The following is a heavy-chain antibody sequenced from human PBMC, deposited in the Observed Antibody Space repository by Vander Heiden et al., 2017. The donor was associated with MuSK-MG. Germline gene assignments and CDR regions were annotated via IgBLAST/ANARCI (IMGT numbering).Heavy chain of an antibody. D-gene: IGHD1-26*01. J-gene: IGHJ4*02. CDR3: ARDMVGGVGY. CDR2: ISSSSRYI. CDR1: GFTFSSYS. Sequence: EVQLVESGGGLVKPGGSLRLSCAASGFTFSSYSMNWVRQAPGKGLEWVSSISSSSRYIYYADSVKGRFTISRDNAKNSLYLQMNSLRAEDTAVYYCARDMVGGVGYWGQGTLVTVSS. V-gene: IGHV3-21*01.